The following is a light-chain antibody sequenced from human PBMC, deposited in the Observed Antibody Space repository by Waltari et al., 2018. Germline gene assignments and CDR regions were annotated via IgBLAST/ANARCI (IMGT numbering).Light chain of an antibody. J-gene: IGLJ1*01. CDR3: SSYTTSSAPGV. CDR1: DSDVCAYDF. V-gene: IGLV2-14*01. Sequence: QSALTQPASVSGSHGQSITISCPGTDSDVCAYDFVSWYQKPPGKAPHLIIYEVSHRPSGISNRFSASKSGNTASLTISGLQAEDEADYYCSSYTTSSAPGVFGTGTRVTVL. CDR2: EVS.